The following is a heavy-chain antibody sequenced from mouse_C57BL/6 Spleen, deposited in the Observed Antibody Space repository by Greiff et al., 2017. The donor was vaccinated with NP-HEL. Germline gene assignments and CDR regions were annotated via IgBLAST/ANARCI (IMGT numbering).Heavy chain of an antibody. J-gene: IGHJ2*01. CDR3: ARHYYSNPYYFDY. CDR1: GFTFSSYG. V-gene: IGHV5-6*01. D-gene: IGHD2-5*01. CDR2: ISSGGSYT. Sequence: EVQRVESGGDLVKPGGSLKLSCAASGFTFSSYGMSWVRQTPDKRLEWVATISSGGSYTYYPDSVKGRFTISRDNAKNTLYLQMSSLKSEDTAMYYCARHYYSNPYYFDYWGQGTTLPVSS.